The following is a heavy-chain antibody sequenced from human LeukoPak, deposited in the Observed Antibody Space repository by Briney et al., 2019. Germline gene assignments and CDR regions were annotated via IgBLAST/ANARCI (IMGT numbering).Heavy chain of an antibody. J-gene: IGHJ3*02. D-gene: IGHD3-22*01. Sequence: GGSLRLSCAASGFTFSSYSMNWVRQAPGKGLEWVSSISSSSSYIYYADSVKGRFTISRDNAKNSLYLQMNSLRAEDTAVYYCARAKQRGYYDSSGYAFDIWGQGTMVTVSS. CDR2: ISSSSSYI. CDR1: GFTFSSYS. V-gene: IGHV3-21*01. CDR3: ARAKQRGYYDSSGYAFDI.